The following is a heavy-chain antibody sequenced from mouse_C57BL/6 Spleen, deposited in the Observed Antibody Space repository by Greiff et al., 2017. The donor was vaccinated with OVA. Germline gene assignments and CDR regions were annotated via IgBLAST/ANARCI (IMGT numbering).Heavy chain of an antibody. J-gene: IGHJ4*01. CDR2: IDPSDSYT. CDR1: GYTFTSYW. CDR3: ARGEVRDEAMDY. Sequence: VQLKESGAELVMPGASVKLSCKASGYTFTSYWMHWVKQRPGQGLEWIGEIDPSDSYTNYNQKFKGKSTLTVDKSSSTAYMQLSSLTSEDSAVYYCARGEVRDEAMDYWGQGTSVTVSS. D-gene: IGHD2-14*01. V-gene: IGHV1-69*01.